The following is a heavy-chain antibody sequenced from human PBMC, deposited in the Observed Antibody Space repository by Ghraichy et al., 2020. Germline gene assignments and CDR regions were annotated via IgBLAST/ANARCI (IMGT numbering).Heavy chain of an antibody. Sequence: SVKVSCKASGGTFSSYAISWVRQAPGQGLEWMGGIIPIFGTANYAQKFQGRVTITADESTSTAYMELSSLRSEDTAVYYCASAYYYDSSGYYYGMEFVAFDIWGQGTMVTVSS. CDR2: IIPIFGTA. J-gene: IGHJ3*02. CDR1: GGTFSSYA. V-gene: IGHV1-69*13. CDR3: ASAYYYDSSGYYYGMEFVAFDI. D-gene: IGHD3-22*01.